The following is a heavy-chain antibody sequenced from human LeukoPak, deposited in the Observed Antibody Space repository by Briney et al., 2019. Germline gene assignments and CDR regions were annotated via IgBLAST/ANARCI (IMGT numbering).Heavy chain of an antibody. CDR1: GFTFNDYA. Sequence: GGSLRLSCAASGFTFNDYAMHWVRQAPGKGLEWVSLISGDGGSIYYADSVKGRFTISRDNSKNSLYLQMNSLRTEDTALYYCAKDRYKGLYDSSGFDYWGQGTLVTVPS. CDR3: AKDRYKGLYDSSGFDY. J-gene: IGHJ4*02. D-gene: IGHD3-22*01. V-gene: IGHV3-43*02. CDR2: ISGDGGSI.